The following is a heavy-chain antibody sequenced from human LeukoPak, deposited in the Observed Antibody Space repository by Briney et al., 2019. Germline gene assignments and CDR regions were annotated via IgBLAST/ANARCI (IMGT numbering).Heavy chain of an antibody. J-gene: IGHJ4*02. CDR3: ARKHAERAHDY. V-gene: IGHV3-11*01. CDR1: GGSFSGYY. D-gene: IGHD5-24*01. CDR2: ISSSGSTI. Sequence: LSLTCAVYGGSFSGYYWSWIRQAPGKGLEWVSYISSSGSTIYYGDSVKGRFTMSRDNAKNSLYLQMNSLRAEDTAVYYCARKHAERAHDYWGQGTLVTVSS.